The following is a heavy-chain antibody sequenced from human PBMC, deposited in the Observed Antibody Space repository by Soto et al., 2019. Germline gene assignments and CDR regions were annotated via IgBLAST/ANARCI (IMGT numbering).Heavy chain of an antibody. CDR1: GFSLSTSGMC. J-gene: IGHJ5*02. CDR2: IDWDDDK. V-gene: IGHV2-70*01. CDR3: ARIEIFNNWFDP. Sequence: SGPTLVNPTQTLTLTCTFSGFSLSTSGMCVSWIRQPPGKALEWLALIDWDDDKYYSTSLKTRLTISKDTSKNQVVLTMTNMDPVDTATYYWARIEIFNNWFDPWREGTLVTVSS.